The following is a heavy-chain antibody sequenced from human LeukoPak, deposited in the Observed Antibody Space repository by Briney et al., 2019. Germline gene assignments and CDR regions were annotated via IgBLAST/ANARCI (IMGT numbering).Heavy chain of an antibody. J-gene: IGHJ6*02. CDR1: GFTFSSYA. D-gene: IGHD3-10*01. V-gene: IGHV3-23*01. CDR2: ISGGGGST. CDR3: AKVHGSGIYYYYGMDV. Sequence: GGSLRLSCAASGFTFSSYAMSWVRQAPGKGLEWVSAISGGGGSTYYADSVKGRFTITRDNSKNTLYLQMNSLRTEDTAVYYCAKVHGSGIYYYYGMDVWGQGTTVTVSS.